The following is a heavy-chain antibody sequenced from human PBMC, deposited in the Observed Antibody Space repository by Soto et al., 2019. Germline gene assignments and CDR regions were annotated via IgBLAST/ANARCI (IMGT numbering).Heavy chain of an antibody. Sequence: QVQLVQSGAEVKKPGASVKVSCKASGYTFTSYGISWVRQAPGPGLEWMGWISAYNGNTNYAQKRQGRVTMTTDTPTSTAYMELRTLRSDDTAVYYCVVAAHPSHFDSWGQGTPVTVSS. J-gene: IGHJ4*02. CDR1: GYTFTSYG. D-gene: IGHD2-15*01. CDR3: VVAAHPSHFDS. V-gene: IGHV1-18*01. CDR2: ISAYNGNT.